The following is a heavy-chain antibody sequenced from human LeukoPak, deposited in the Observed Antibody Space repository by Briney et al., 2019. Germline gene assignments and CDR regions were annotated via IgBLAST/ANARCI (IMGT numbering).Heavy chain of an antibody. V-gene: IGHV3-48*01. CDR3: ARDHNYAFDN. CDR1: GFSFIEYS. D-gene: IGHD1-1*01. Sequence: PGGSLRLSCTASGFSFIEYSINWVRQAQGNGLEWVSYIGIDSGNTKYADSVRGRFTISAGTAKNSLYLQMNSLRVEDTAVYYCARDHNYAFDNWGQRTLVSVAS. J-gene: IGHJ4*02. CDR2: IGIDSGNT.